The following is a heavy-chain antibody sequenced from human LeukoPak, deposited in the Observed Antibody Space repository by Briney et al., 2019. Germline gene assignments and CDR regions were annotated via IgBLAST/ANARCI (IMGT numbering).Heavy chain of an antibody. V-gene: IGHV3-30-3*01. CDR2: ISYDGSNK. CDR3: AGAGFLEWLPDDY. Sequence: PGRSLRLSCAASGFTFSSYAMHWVRQAPGKGLEWVAVISYDGSNKYYADSVKGRFTISGDNSKNTLYLQMNSLRAEDTAVYYCAGAGFLEWLPDDYWGQGTLVTVSS. D-gene: IGHD3-3*01. CDR1: GFTFSSYA. J-gene: IGHJ4*02.